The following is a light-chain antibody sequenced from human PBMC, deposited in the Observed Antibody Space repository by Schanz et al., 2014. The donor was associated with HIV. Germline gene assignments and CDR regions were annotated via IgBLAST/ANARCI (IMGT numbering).Light chain of an antibody. CDR2: DVS. CDR3: CSYGCTTTPWV. Sequence: QSVLTQPASVSGSPGQSITISCTGTSSDVGGYNYVSWYHRHPGKAPKLMIYDVSNRPSGVSNRLSGSKSGSTASLTISGLKAEDEAEYFCCSYGCTTTPWVFGGGTKLTVL. V-gene: IGLV2-14*01. CDR1: SSDVGGYNY. J-gene: IGLJ3*02.